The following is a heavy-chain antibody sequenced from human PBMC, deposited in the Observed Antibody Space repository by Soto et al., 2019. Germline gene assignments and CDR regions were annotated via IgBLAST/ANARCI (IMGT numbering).Heavy chain of an antibody. V-gene: IGHV1-46*01. CDR1: GDTLTSYY. Sequence: VASVKVSCKASGDTLTSYYMHWVRQAPGQGLEWMGIINPSGGSTSYAQKFRGRVTMTRDTSTSTVYMELSSLRSEDTAVYYCARGGIGHLVVIITLDYWGQGTLVTVSS. CDR2: INPSGGST. CDR3: ARGGIGHLVVIITLDY. J-gene: IGHJ4*02. D-gene: IGHD3-9*01.